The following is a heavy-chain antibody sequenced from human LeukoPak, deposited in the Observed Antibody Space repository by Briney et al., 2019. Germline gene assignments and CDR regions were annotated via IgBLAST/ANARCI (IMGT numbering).Heavy chain of an antibody. V-gene: IGHV4-59*08. CDR2: VYNSDYT. CDR1: DASISGYY. CDR3: ARHRAYSSSSPFDY. D-gene: IGHD6-6*01. Sequence: SETLPLTCTVSDASISGYYWSWIRQPPGKGLEWIGYVYNSDYTKYNPSLKGRVSISFDTSKNQFSLRLTSVTAADTAVYYCARHRAYSSSSPFDYWGQGTLVTVSS. J-gene: IGHJ4*02.